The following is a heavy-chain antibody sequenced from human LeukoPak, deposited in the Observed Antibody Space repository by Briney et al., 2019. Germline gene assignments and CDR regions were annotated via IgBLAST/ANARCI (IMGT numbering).Heavy chain of an antibody. J-gene: IGHJ4*02. V-gene: IGHV3-43*02. CDR3: AKDRDIAVAGTAMHY. CDR2: ISGDGGST. Sequence: GGSLRLSCAASGFTFSSYAMSWVRQAPGKGLEWVSLISGDGGSTYYADPVKGRFTISRDNSKNSLYLQMNSLRTEDTALYYCAKDRDIAVAGTAMHYWGQGTLVTVSS. D-gene: IGHD6-19*01. CDR1: GFTFSSYA.